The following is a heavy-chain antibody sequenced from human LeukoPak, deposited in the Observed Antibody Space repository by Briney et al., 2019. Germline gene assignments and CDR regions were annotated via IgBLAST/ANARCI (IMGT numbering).Heavy chain of an antibody. CDR2: ISGSGGST. Sequence: PGGSLRLSCAASGFTFSSYAVSWVRQAPGKGLEWVSSISGSGGSTYSADSVKGRFTISRDNSKNTLYLQMNSLRAEDTAVYYCATRAGGSYYGEDYFDYWGQGSLVTVSS. V-gene: IGHV3-23*01. J-gene: IGHJ4*02. D-gene: IGHD1-26*01. CDR1: GFTFSSYA. CDR3: ATRAGGSYYGEDYFDY.